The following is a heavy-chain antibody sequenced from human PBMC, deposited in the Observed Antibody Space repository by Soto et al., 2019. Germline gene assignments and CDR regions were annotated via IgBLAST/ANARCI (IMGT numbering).Heavy chain of an antibody. CDR3: AKFKELSCSGPDY. D-gene: IGHD3-16*02. Sequence: PGGSLRLSCAASGFTFSSYAMSWVRQAPGKGLEWVSAISGSGSKTYYADSVKGRFTISRDNSRNTLYLQMNSLRADDTAVYYCAKFKELSCSGPDYWGQGTLVTVSS. V-gene: IGHV3-23*01. J-gene: IGHJ4*02. CDR2: ISGSGSKT. CDR1: GFTFSSYA.